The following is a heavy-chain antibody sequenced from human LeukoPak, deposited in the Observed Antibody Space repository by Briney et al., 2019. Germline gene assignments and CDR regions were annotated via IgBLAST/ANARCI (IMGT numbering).Heavy chain of an antibody. Sequence: GRSLRLSCAASGFTFSNYGMHWVRQAPGKGLEWVSAISGSGGSTYYADSVKGRFTISRDNSKKTLYLKMNRLRAEDTAVYYCAKDLGYCSSTSCYVTWDAFDIWGQGTMVTVSS. D-gene: IGHD2-2*01. J-gene: IGHJ3*02. CDR3: AKDLGYCSSTSCYVTWDAFDI. CDR1: GFTFSNYG. CDR2: ISGSGGST. V-gene: IGHV3-23*01.